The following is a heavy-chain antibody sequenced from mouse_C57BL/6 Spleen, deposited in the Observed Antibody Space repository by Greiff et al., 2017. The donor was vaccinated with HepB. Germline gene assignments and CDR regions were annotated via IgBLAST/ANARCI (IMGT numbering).Heavy chain of an antibody. CDR1: GYAFSSYW. J-gene: IGHJ2*01. V-gene: IGHV1-80*01. CDR3: ARETMVTTGGFFDY. D-gene: IGHD2-2*01. CDR2: IYPGDGDT. Sequence: QVQLKESGAELVKPGASVKISCEASGYAFSSYWMNWVKQRPGKGLEWIGQIYPGDGDTNYNGKFKGKATLTADKSSSTAYMQLSSLTSEDSAVYFCARETMVTTGGFFDYWGQGTTLTVSS.